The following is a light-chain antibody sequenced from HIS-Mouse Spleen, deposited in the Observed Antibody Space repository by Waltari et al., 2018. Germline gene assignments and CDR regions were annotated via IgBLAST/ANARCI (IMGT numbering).Light chain of an antibody. V-gene: IGLV3-21*02. Sequence: HALTQPPSVSAAPGPTARITCGGNTIENKSVHWYQQKAGQAPVLVVYEDSDRPTGIPERFSGSNSGKTATLTISRVEVEDGADYYCQVSDSSSDHAVFGGGTQLTAL. CDR3: QVSDSSSDHAV. CDR1: TIENKS. CDR2: EDS. J-gene: IGLJ7*02.